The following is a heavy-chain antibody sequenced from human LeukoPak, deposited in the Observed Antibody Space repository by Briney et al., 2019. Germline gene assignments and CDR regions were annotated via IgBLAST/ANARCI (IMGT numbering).Heavy chain of an antibody. CDR1: GFTFSSYT. Sequence: PGGSLRLSCAASGFTFSSYTMNWVRQAPGKGLEWVSGISGRSDSTNYADSVKGRFTISRDNSKNTLYLQINSLRAEDTAVYYCARAGDYADLKPFDYWGQGTLVTVSS. CDR2: ISGRSDST. CDR3: ARAGDYADLKPFDY. D-gene: IGHD4-17*01. V-gene: IGHV3-23*01. J-gene: IGHJ4*02.